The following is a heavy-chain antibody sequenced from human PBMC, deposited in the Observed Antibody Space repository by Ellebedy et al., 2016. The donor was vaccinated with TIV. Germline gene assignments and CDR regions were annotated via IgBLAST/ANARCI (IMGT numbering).Heavy chain of an antibody. CDR1: GFTFSSYS. V-gene: IGHV3-30*18. D-gene: IGHD1-14*01. CDR2: ISYDGSNK. J-gene: IGHJ6*03. Sequence: GESLKISCAASGFTFSSYSMNWVRQAPGKGLEWVAVISYDGSNKYYADSVKGRFTISRDNSKNTLYLQMNSLRAEDTAVYYCAKYEDPGDYYYYMDVWGKGTTVTVSS. CDR3: AKYEDPGDYYYYMDV.